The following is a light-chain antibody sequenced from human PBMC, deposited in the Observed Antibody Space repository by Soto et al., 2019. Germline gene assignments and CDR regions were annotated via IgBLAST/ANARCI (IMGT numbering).Light chain of an antibody. V-gene: IGKV3-11*01. CDR2: DAS. Sequence: ELVLTQSPATLSLSPGERATLSCRATQSVSSYLAWYQQKPGQAPRLLIYDASNRATGIPARFSGSGSGTDFTLTISGLEPEDFAVYYCQQRSNWPRTFGQGTKVEIK. J-gene: IGKJ1*01. CDR3: QQRSNWPRT. CDR1: QSVSSY.